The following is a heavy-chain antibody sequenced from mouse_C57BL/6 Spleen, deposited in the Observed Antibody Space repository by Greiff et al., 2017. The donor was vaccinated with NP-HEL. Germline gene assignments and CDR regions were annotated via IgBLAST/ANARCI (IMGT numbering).Heavy chain of an antibody. V-gene: IGHV2-9-1*01. Sequence: VQVVESGPGLVAPSQSLSITCTVSGFSLTSYAISWVRQPPGKGLEWLGVIWTGGGTNYNSALKSRLSISKDNSKSQVFLKRSSLQTDDAARYYCAADYDYPWFAYWGKGTLVTVSA. J-gene: IGHJ3*01. CDR3: AADYDYPWFAY. CDR1: GFSLTSYA. D-gene: IGHD2-4*01. CDR2: IWTGGGT.